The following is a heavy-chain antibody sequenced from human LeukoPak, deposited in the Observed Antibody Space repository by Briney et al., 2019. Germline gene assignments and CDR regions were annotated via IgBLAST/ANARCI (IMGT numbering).Heavy chain of an antibody. CDR3: ARGLRSLTGDFDYYFDC. J-gene: IGHJ4*02. CDR1: GGTFSSYV. D-gene: IGHD7-27*01. CDR2: IFPIFGTA. V-gene: IGHV1-69*13. Sequence: GASVKVSCKASGGTFSSYVIGWVRQAPGQGLEWMGGIFPIFGTANYVQKFQGRVTITADEFTSTAYMELSSLRSEDTAVYYCARGLRSLTGDFDYYFDCWGQGTLVTVSS.